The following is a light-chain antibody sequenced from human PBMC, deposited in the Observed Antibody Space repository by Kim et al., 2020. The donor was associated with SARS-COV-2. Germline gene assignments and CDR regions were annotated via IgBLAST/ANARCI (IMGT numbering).Light chain of an antibody. CDR1: QSISRW. Sequence: LAAAVGDRVTITCRASQSISRWLAWYQQKPGKAPKVLISKASTLETGVPSRFSGSGSGTEFTLTISSLQPDDFATYYCQQYKSLYTFGQGTKLEI. CDR2: KAS. J-gene: IGKJ2*01. V-gene: IGKV1-5*03. CDR3: QQYKSLYT.